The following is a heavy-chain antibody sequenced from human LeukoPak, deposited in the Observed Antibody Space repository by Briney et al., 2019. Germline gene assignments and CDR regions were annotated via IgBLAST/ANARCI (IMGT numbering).Heavy chain of an antibody. CDR2: ISWDGGST. D-gene: IGHD1-26*01. Sequence: GGSLRLSCAASGFTFDDYAMHWVRQAPGKGLEWVPLISWDGGSTYYADSVKGRFTISRDNSKNSLYLQMNSLRAEDTALYYCAAGTIVGATVDYWGQGTLVTVSS. CDR1: GFTFDDYA. CDR3: AAGTIVGATVDY. V-gene: IGHV3-43D*03. J-gene: IGHJ4*02.